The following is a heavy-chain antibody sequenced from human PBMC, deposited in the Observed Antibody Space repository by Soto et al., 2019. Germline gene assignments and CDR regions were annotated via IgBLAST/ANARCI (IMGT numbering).Heavy chain of an antibody. CDR1: GYTFTSYY. Sequence: QVQLVQSGAEVKKPGASVKVSCKASGYTFTSYYMHWVQQAPGQGLEWMGIINPSGGSTSYAQKFQGRVTMTRDTSTSTVYMELSSLRSEDTAVYYCARDPGAGAEADYYYYYGMDVWGQGTTVTVSS. CDR3: ARDPGAGAEADYYYYYGMDV. V-gene: IGHV1-46*01. D-gene: IGHD6-19*01. J-gene: IGHJ6*02. CDR2: INPSGGST.